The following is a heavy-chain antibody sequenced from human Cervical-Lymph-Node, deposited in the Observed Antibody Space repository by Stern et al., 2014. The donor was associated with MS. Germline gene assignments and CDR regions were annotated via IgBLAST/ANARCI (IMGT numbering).Heavy chain of an antibody. Sequence: EVPLVQSGPEVKRPGESLKISCQASGYTFTSYWNGWVRQMPGKGLEWIPFIFPGGSDIRYSPSFQGQVTISADKSSSPAYLQWNNLKASDTAIYYCARQRYFDYWGQGTLVTVSS. CDR2: IFPGGSDI. CDR3: ARQRYFDY. J-gene: IGHJ4*02. V-gene: IGHV5-51*01. CDR1: GYTFTSYW.